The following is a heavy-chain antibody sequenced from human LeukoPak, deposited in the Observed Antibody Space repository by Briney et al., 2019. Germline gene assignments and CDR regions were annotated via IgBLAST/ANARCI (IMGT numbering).Heavy chain of an antibody. CDR1: GFTFSSYG. D-gene: IGHD2-2*01. J-gene: IGHJ4*02. CDR3: ARGCTSASCYDY. V-gene: IGHV3-30*02. Sequence: AGGSLRLSCAASGFTFSSYGMHWVRQAPGKGLEWVAFIRYDGSNKYYADSVKGRFTISRDNTKKSLYLQMNSLRPEDTAVYYCARGCTSASCYDYWGQGTLVTVSS. CDR2: IRYDGSNK.